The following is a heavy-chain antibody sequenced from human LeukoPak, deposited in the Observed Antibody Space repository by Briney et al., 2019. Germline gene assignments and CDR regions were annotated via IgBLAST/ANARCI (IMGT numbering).Heavy chain of an antibody. Sequence: SETLSLTCTVPGGSISSYYWSWIRQPPGKGLGGFGYIYYSGSTNYNPSLKSRVTISVDTSKNQFSLKLSSVTVADTAVYYCARLLCSGGSCWVDYWGQGTLVTVSS. D-gene: IGHD2-15*01. CDR3: ARLLCSGGSCWVDY. CDR1: GGSISSYY. CDR2: IYYSGST. J-gene: IGHJ4*02. V-gene: IGHV4-59*08.